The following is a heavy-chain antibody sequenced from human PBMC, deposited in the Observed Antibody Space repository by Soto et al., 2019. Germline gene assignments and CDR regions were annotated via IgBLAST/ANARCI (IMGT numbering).Heavy chain of an antibody. D-gene: IGHD6-19*01. CDR1: GYTFTSYA. V-gene: IGHV1-3*01. CDR2: INAGNGNT. J-gene: IGHJ2*01. CDR3: ARETAVAGWYFDL. Sequence: ASVKVSGKASGYTFTSYAMHWVRQAPVQGREWMGWINAGNGNTKYSQKFQGRVTITRDTSSSTAYMELSSLRSEDTAVYYCARETAVAGWYFDLWARGTLVTDSS.